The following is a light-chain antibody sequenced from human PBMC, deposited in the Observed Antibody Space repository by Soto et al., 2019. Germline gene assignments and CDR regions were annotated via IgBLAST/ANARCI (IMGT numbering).Light chain of an antibody. CDR3: QQYGSSPYT. Sequence: EIVLTQSPGTLSLSPGERATLSCRASQSVSSSYLAWYQQKPGQAPRLLIYGASSRATGIPDRFSGSGSGTDFILTISRLEPEDFEVYYCQQYGSSPYTFGQGTKLEI. CDR1: QSVSSSY. CDR2: GAS. J-gene: IGKJ2*01. V-gene: IGKV3-20*01.